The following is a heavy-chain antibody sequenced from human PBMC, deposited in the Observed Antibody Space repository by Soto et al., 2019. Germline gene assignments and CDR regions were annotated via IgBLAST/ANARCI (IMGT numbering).Heavy chain of an antibody. J-gene: IGHJ6*03. Sequence: GASVKVSCKASGYTFTGYYMHWVRQAPGQGLEWMGWINPNSGGTNYAQKFQGWVTMTRDTSISTAYMELSRLRSDDTAVYYCARAKPGEGYCSSTSCQGDYYMDVWGKGTTVTVSS. CDR3: ARAKPGEGYCSSTSCQGDYYMDV. CDR1: GYTFTGYY. CDR2: INPNSGGT. V-gene: IGHV1-2*04. D-gene: IGHD2-2*01.